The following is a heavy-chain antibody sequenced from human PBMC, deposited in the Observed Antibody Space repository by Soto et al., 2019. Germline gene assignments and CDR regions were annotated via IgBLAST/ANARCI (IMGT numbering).Heavy chain of an antibody. J-gene: IGHJ6*02. Sequence: QVQLVQSGAEVKAPGASVKVACKTSGYTFTNYFVHWVRQAPGQGLEWMGAINPGNRITNYALKFQGRVTMTRDTSTNTVYLELSSLRSEDTAVYSCAKDPNYYDFWAGSYYYHAMDVWGQGTTVTVSS. V-gene: IGHV1-46*01. CDR2: INPGNRIT. CDR1: GYTFTNYF. CDR3: AKDPNYYDFWAGSYYYHAMDV. D-gene: IGHD3-3*01.